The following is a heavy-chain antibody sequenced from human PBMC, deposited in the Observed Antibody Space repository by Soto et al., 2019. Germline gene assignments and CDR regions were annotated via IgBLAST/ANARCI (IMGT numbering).Heavy chain of an antibody. CDR2: IIPIFGTA. J-gene: IGHJ5*02. CDR1: GGTFSSYA. V-gene: IGHV1-69*12. Sequence: QVQLVQSGAEVKKPGSSVKVSCKASGGTFSSYAISWVRQAPGQGREWMGGIIPIFGTANYAQKFQGRVKITADESTSTAYMELSSLRSEDTAVYYCASAQRYYDSSGYYYGWFDPWGQGTLVTVSS. CDR3: ASAQRYYDSSGYYYGWFDP. D-gene: IGHD3-22*01.